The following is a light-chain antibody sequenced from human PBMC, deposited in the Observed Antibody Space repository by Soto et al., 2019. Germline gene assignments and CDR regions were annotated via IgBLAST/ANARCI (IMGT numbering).Light chain of an antibody. Sequence: ENVLTQSPGTLSLSPGERVTVSCRASQGLSSSHLAWYQIKTGRSPRLLIFGASSRAVGTPDRFSGSWSGTDFNLTIDRLEPEDFAVYYCQQYDSFPLTFGGGTKVQIK. CDR2: GAS. CDR3: QQYDSFPLT. J-gene: IGKJ4*01. V-gene: IGKV3-20*01. CDR1: QGLSSSH.